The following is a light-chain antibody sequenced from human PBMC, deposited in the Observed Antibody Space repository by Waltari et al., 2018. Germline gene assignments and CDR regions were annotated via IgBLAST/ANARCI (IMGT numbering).Light chain of an antibody. V-gene: IGLV3-25*03. J-gene: IGLJ1*01. Sequence: SYELTQPPSVSVSPGQTARITCSGDALPKQYAYWYQQKPYQAPVLLIYKDSETPSGIPGRLSGASPGTTVKLTISGVQADDEADYYCQSADSSGTQGVFGTGTKVTVL. CDR1: ALPKQY. CDR2: KDS. CDR3: QSADSSGTQGV.